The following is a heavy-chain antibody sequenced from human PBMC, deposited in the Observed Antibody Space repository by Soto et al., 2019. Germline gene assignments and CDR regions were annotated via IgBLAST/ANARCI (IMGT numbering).Heavy chain of an antibody. CDR2: IKQDGSEK. CDR1: GFTFSSYW. CDR3: ARDQATPGIAAAGTEIFDY. D-gene: IGHD6-13*01. J-gene: IGHJ4*02. V-gene: IGHV3-7*01. Sequence: GGSLRLSCAASGFTFSSYWMSWVRQAPGKGLEWVANIKQDGSEKYYVDSVKGRFTISRDNAKNSLYLQMNSLRAEDTAVYYCARDQATPGIAAAGTEIFDYWGQGTLVTVSS.